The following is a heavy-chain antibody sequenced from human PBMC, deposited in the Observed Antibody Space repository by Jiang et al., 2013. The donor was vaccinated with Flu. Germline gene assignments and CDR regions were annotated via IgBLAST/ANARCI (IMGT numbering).Heavy chain of an antibody. CDR2: IYPGDSDT. CDR1: GYSFTSYW. V-gene: IGHV5-51*01. J-gene: IGHJ6*02. D-gene: IGHD6-13*01. CDR3: ARLLYKQQLAVTSELYYYYYGMDV. Sequence: SGAEVKKPGESLKISCKGSGYSFTSYWIGWVRQMPGKGLEWMGIIYPGDSDTRYSPSFQGQVTISADKSISTAYLQWSSLKASDTAMYYCARLLYKQQLAVTSELYYYYYGMDVWGQGTTVTVS.